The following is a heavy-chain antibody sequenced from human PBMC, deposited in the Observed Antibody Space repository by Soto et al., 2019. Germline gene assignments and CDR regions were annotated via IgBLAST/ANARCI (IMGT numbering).Heavy chain of an antibody. V-gene: IGHV4-39*01. CDR3: ASPHCSGASCYPSDNWFDP. CDR1: GCSISSGSCY. CDR2: NYDSGST. Sequence: SEALSLTCAVCGCSISSGSCYWGWIRQPPGKGLEWIGSNYDSGSTYYNPSLKSRVTISVDTSKNQFSLKLSSVTAADTAVYYCASPHCSGASCYPSDNWFDPWGQGTLVTVSS. D-gene: IGHD2-15*01. J-gene: IGHJ5*02.